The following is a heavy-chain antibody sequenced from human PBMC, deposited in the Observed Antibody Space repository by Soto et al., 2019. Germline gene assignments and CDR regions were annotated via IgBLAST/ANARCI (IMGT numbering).Heavy chain of an antibody. V-gene: IGHV3-7*03. CDR1: GFTFSSYW. D-gene: IGHD6-6*01. CDR2: IKQDGSEK. CDR3: ARASVAARRQGAFDI. J-gene: IGHJ3*02. Sequence: RGSLRLSCAASGFTFSSYWMSWVRQAPGKGLEWVANIKQDGSEKYYVDSVKGRFTISRDNAKNSLYLQMNSRRAEDTAVYYCARASVAARRQGAFDIWGQGTMVTVSS.